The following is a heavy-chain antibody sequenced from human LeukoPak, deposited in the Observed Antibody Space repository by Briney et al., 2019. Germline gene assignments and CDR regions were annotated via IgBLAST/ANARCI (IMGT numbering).Heavy chain of an antibody. CDR1: GFTFSNYA. Sequence: GGSLRLSCAASGFTFSNYAMTWVRQAPGKGLEWVSGIRAGGGSTNFADSVRGRFTLSTDNSKNTLYLQMNSLRAEDTAIYYCAKDGGSGMGFDPWGQGTLVTVSS. D-gene: IGHD3-10*01. CDR2: IRAGGGST. J-gene: IGHJ5*02. V-gene: IGHV3-23*01. CDR3: AKDGGSGMGFDP.